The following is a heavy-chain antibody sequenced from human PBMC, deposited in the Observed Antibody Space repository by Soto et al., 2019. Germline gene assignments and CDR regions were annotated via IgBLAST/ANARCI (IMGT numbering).Heavy chain of an antibody. Sequence: SSETLSLTCAVYGGSFSGYYWSWIRQPPGKGLEWIGEINHSGSTNYNPSPKSRVTISADTSKNQFSLKLSSVTAADTAVYYCARALGCSGGSCYGWFDPWGQGTLVTVSS. J-gene: IGHJ5*02. D-gene: IGHD2-15*01. CDR1: GGSFSGYY. CDR2: INHSGST. V-gene: IGHV4-34*01. CDR3: ARALGCSGGSCYGWFDP.